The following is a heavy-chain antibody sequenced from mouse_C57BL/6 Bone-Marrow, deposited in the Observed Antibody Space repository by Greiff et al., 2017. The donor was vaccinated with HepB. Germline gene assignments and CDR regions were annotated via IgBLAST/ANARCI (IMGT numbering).Heavy chain of an antibody. D-gene: IGHD1-1*01. Sequence: QVQLQQPGAELVMPGASVKLSCKASGYTFTSYWMHWVKQRPGQGLEWIGEIDPSDSYTNYNQKFNGKSTFTVDKSSSTAYMQLSSLTSEDSAVYYCARRAYGSSLDYWGQGTTLTVSS. V-gene: IGHV1-69*01. CDR1: GYTFTSYW. CDR2: IDPSDSYT. J-gene: IGHJ2*01. CDR3: ARRAYGSSLDY.